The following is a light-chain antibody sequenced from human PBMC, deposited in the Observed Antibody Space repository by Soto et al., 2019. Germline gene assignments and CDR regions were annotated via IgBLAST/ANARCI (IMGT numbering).Light chain of an antibody. CDR3: QQYGSSPLT. Sequence: EIVLTQSPGTLPLSPGERATLSCRASQSVSSSYLAWYQQKPGQAPRFLIYDASSRATGIPDRFSGSGSGTDFTLTISRLEPEDFAVYYCQQYGSSPLTFGGGTKVEIK. V-gene: IGKV3-20*01. J-gene: IGKJ4*01. CDR2: DAS. CDR1: QSVSSSY.